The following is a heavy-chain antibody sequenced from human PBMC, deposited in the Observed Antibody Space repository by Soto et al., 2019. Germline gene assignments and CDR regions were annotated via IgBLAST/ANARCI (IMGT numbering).Heavy chain of an antibody. CDR2: IIPIFGTA. J-gene: IGHJ4*02. CDR1: GGTFSSYA. D-gene: IGHD3-22*01. Sequence: SVKVSCKASGGTFSSYAISWARQAPGQGLEWMGGIIPIFGTANYAQKFQGRVTITADESTSTAYMELSSLRSEDTAVYYCARASEWLFLLNYWGQGTLVTVSS. CDR3: ARASEWLFLLNY. V-gene: IGHV1-69*13.